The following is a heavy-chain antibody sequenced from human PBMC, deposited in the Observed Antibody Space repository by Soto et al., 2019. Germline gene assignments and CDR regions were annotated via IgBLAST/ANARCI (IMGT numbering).Heavy chain of an antibody. CDR3: ARDSPDGYCSGGSCYAPPHFDY. D-gene: IGHD2-15*01. CDR1: GYTFTSYA. J-gene: IGHJ4*02. CDR2: INAGNGNT. Sequence: ASVKVSWKASGYTFTSYAMHWVRQAPGQRLEWMGWINAGNGNTKYSQKFQGRVTITRDTSASTAYMELSSLRSEDTAVYYCARDSPDGYCSGGSCYAPPHFDYWGQGTLVTVSS. V-gene: IGHV1-3*01.